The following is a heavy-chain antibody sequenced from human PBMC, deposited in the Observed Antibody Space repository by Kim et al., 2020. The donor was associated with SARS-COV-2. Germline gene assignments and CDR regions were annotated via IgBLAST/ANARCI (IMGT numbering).Heavy chain of an antibody. CDR3: LRAKWDDKRFEY. J-gene: IGHJ4*02. V-gene: IGHV7-4-1*02. CDR2: INTNTGYP. CDR1: GYSFTSYS. Sequence: ASVKVSCKASGYSFTSYSMQWVRQAPGQGVEWMGWINTNTGYPTYAQGFAGRFVFSLDTSVTTAYLQISSLKAEDTAVYYCLRAKWDDKRFEYWGQGTLVTVSS. D-gene: IGHD1-26*01.